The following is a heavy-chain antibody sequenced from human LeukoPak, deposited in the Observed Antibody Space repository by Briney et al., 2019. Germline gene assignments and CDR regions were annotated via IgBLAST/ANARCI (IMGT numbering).Heavy chain of an antibody. D-gene: IGHD6-13*01. CDR3: ARGGYSSSWYVSDDAFDI. J-gene: IGHJ3*02. CDR2: MNPNSGNT. Sequence: GASVKVSCKASGYTFTNYDINWVRQATGQGLEWMGWMNPNSGNTGYAQKFQGRVTMTRNTSISTAYMELSSLRSEDTAVYYCARGGYSSSWYVSDDAFDIWGQGTMVTVSS. V-gene: IGHV1-8*01. CDR1: GYTFTNYD.